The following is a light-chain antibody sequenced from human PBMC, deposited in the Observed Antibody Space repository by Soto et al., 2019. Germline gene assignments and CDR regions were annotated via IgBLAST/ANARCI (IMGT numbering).Light chain of an antibody. V-gene: IGKV3-15*01. CDR1: QSVSSN. CDR3: QQYNNWPPG. CDR2: GAS. J-gene: IGKJ3*01. Sequence: EIVMTQSPATLSVSPGERATLSCRASQSVSSNLAWYQQKPGQAPRLLIYGASTSATGIPARFSGSGSGTEFTLTISSLQSEDFAVYYCQQYNNWPPGFDPGTKVDIK.